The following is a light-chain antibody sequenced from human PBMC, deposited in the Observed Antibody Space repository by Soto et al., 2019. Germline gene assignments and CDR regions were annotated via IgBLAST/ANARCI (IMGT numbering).Light chain of an antibody. V-gene: IGLV2-14*01. Sequence: QSALTQPASVSGSPGQSITISCTGSSXDVGGYNYVSWYQHHPGKAPKLMIYEVSNRPSGVSNRFSGSKSGNTASLTISGLQAEDEADYYCNSYTSSSTYVFGTGTKVTVL. J-gene: IGLJ1*01. CDR1: SXDVGGYNY. CDR3: NSYTSSSTYV. CDR2: EVS.